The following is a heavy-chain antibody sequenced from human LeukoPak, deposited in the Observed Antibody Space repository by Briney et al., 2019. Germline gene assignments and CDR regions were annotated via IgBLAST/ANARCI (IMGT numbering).Heavy chain of an antibody. J-gene: IGHJ4*02. CDR1: GFTVSSNY. D-gene: IGHD6-13*01. CDR3: AIGGARQQLVENYFDH. CDR2: LYRGGST. Sequence: GGSLRLSCAASGFTVSSNYMNWVRQAPGKGLEWVSVLYRGGSTYYADSVKGRFTISRDTSKNTVYLQMNSLRAEDTAVYYCAIGGARQQLVENYFDHWGQGTLVTVSS. V-gene: IGHV3-53*01.